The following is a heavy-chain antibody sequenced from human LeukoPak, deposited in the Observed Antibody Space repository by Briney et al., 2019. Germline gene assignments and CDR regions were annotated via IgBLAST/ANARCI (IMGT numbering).Heavy chain of an antibody. Sequence: GALRLSCAASTFTISGYWMSWVRQAPGKGLEWVANIKEDGSEKYYVDSVEGRFTISRDNAKNSLYLQMNSLRAEDTAVYYCARGPFTVITFGGVRGYWGQGTLDTVSS. CDR2: IKEDGSEK. CDR1: TFTISGYW. CDR3: ARGPFTVITFGGVRGY. V-gene: IGHV3-7*03. D-gene: IGHD3-16*01. J-gene: IGHJ4*02.